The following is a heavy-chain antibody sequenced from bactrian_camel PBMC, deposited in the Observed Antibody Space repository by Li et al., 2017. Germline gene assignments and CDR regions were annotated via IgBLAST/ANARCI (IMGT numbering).Heavy chain of an antibody. Sequence: HVQLVESGGGSVQVGRSLRLSCAYSGRTYSYCMGWFRQAPGKEREGVAAMDFEGNPSYADSVKGRFTISRDNAKNTVYLQMNSLKSEDTALYYCVTGEHPGNYWGQGTQVTVS. CDR3: VTGEHPGNY. CDR1: GRTYSYC. D-gene: IGHD1*01. V-gene: IGHV3S53*01. J-gene: IGHJ4*01. CDR2: MDFEGNP.